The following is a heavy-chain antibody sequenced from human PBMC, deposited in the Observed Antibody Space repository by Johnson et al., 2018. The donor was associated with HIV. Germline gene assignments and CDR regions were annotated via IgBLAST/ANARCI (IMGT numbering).Heavy chain of an antibody. J-gene: IGHJ3*02. CDR1: GFTFSSYY. Sequence: MQLVESGGGVVQPGRSLRLSRAASGFTFSSYYMSWVRQAPGKGLEWVAFIRYDGSNKYYADSVKGRFTISRDNAKNTLYLQMNSLRAEDTAVYYCAKGDRYNWNYVSAFDIWGQGTMVTVSS. D-gene: IGHD1-7*01. V-gene: IGHV3-33*03. CDR2: IRYDGSNK. CDR3: AKGDRYNWNYVSAFDI.